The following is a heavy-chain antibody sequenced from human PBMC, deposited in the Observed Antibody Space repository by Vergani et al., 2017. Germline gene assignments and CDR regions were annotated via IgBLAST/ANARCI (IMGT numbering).Heavy chain of an antibody. V-gene: IGHV3-23*04. CDR1: GFTFSSYG. CDR3: AKAYMTTVTLVDY. D-gene: IGHD4-17*01. CDR2: ISGSGGST. Sequence: VQLVESGGGVVQPGRSLRLSCAASGFTFSSYGMHWVRQAPGKGLEWVSAISGSGGSTYYADSVKGRFTISRDNSKNTLYLQMNSLRAEDTAVYYCAKAYMTTVTLVDYWGQGTLVTVSS. J-gene: IGHJ4*02.